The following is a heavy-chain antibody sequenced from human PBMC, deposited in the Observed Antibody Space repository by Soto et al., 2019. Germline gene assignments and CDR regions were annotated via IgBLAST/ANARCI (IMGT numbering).Heavy chain of an antibody. V-gene: IGHV1-3*01. CDR1: GYTFTTYG. CDR3: ARGVVPSALLHEMDV. J-gene: IGHJ6*02. D-gene: IGHD2-2*02. Sequence: QVQLVQSGAEVKKPGASVKVSCKASGYTFTTYGMHWVRQAPGQRPEWMGWINAGSGSTKYSQKFQGRVTITRDTSARTAYMGLSSLTSEDTAVYYCARGVVPSALLHEMDVWGQGTTVTVSS. CDR2: INAGSGST.